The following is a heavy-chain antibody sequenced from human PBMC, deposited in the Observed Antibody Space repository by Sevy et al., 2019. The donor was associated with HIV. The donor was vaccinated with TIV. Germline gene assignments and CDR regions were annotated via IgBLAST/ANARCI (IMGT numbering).Heavy chain of an antibody. CDR3: AREGCTKPHDY. V-gene: IGHV3-23*01. CDR1: GFTFSKYS. J-gene: IGHJ4*02. CDR2: FSFGCGRI. D-gene: IGHD2-8*01. Sequence: GGSLRLSCEASGFTFSKYSMSWVRQAPGKGLGWVSTFSFGCGRINYADSVKGRFTISRDDSKNTLYLQMNSLRAEDTAVYYCAREGCTKPHDYWGQGTLVTVPQ.